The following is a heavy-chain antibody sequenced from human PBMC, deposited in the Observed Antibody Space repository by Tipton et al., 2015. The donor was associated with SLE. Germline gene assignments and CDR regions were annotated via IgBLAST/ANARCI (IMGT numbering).Heavy chain of an antibody. J-gene: IGHJ4*02. CDR3: ARRISGGYDYFFDY. CDR1: GGSIIRGSYY. V-gene: IGHV4-61*02. Sequence: TLSLTCTVSGGSIIRGSYYWSWIRQPAGKGLEWIGRIYHSGSTYYNPSLKSRVTISVDTSKNLFSLKLSSVTAADTAVYYCARRISGGYDYFFDYWGQGTLVTVSS. CDR2: IYHSGST. D-gene: IGHD5-12*01.